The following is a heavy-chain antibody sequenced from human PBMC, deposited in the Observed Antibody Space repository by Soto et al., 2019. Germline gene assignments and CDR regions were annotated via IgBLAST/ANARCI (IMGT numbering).Heavy chain of an antibody. CDR3: ARGPSGDKVDY. V-gene: IGHV4-59*08. CDR1: GGSITNHY. J-gene: IGHJ4*02. D-gene: IGHD7-27*01. Sequence: SETLSLTCTVSGGSITNHYWSWIRQPPGKGLEWIGEIYHSGSTNYNPSLKSRVTISVDKSKNQFSLQLSSVSAADTAVYYCARGPSGDKVDYWGQGTLVTVSS. CDR2: IYHSGST.